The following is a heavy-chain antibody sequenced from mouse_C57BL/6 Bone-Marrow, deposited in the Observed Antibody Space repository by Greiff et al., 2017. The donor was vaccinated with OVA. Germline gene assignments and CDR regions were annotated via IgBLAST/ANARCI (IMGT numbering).Heavy chain of an antibody. J-gene: IGHJ3*01. CDR1: GFNIKDDY. V-gene: IGHV14-4*01. Sequence: EVQLQQSGAELVRPGASVKLSCTASGFNIKDDYMHWVKQRPEQGLEWIGWIDPENGDTEYASKFQGKATITADTSSNTAYLQLSSLTSEDTAVYYCTAEYVNDVWFAYWGQGTLVTVSA. CDR3: TAEYVNDVWFAY. D-gene: IGHD2-10*02. CDR2: IDPENGDT.